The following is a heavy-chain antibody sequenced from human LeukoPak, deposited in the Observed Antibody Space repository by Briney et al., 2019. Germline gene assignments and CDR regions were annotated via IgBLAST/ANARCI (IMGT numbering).Heavy chain of an antibody. J-gene: IGHJ6*04. CDR2: IYNSVST. V-gene: IGHV4-38-2*01. CDR3: ACLVGATQDV. CDR1: GYSISSGDY. Sequence: SETLSLTCAVSGYSISSGDYWGWIRQPPGKGLEWIGSIYNSVSTYYNPSLKSRVTISVDTSKRQFSLTLSSVTAADTAVYYCACLVGATQDVWGKGTTVIVSS. D-gene: IGHD1-26*01.